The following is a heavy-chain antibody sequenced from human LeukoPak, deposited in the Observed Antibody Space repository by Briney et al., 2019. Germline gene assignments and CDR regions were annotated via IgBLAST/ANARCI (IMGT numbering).Heavy chain of an antibody. J-gene: IGHJ3*01. V-gene: IGHV4-34*01. Sequence: PSETLSLICAVYGGSFSGYYWSWIRQPPGKGLEWIGEITHSGYTNYNPSLKSRVTISVDTSKNQFSLRLSSVTAADTAMYYCARITWDGGDDAFDVWGQGTMVTVSS. D-gene: IGHD2-21*01. CDR2: ITHSGYT. CDR3: ARITWDGGDDAFDV. CDR1: GGSFSGYY.